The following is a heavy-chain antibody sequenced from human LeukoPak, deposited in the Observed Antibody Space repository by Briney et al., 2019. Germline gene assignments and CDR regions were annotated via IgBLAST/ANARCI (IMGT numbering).Heavy chain of an antibody. J-gene: IGHJ4*02. V-gene: IGHV6-1*01. Sequence: SQTLSLTCAIPGDSVPSNSAAWNWIRQSPSRGLEWLGRTYYRSKWYTYYAASVKSRIAINRDTSKNQFSLQLNSVTPEDTAVYYCARSTGPIDYWGQGTLVTVSS. CDR3: ARSTGPIDY. D-gene: IGHD1-1*01. CDR2: TYYRSKWYT. CDR1: GDSVPSNSAA.